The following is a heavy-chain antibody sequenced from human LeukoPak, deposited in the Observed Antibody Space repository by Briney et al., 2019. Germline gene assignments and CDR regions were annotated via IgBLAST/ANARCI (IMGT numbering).Heavy chain of an antibody. CDR1: GGSISSGGYS. CDR3: ARGVDTAMVTFFDY. Sequence: SQTLSPTCAVSGGSISSGGYSWSWIRQPPGKGLEWIGEINHSGSTNYNPSLKSRVTISVDTSKNQFSLKLSSVTAADTAVYYCARGVDTAMVTFFDYWGQGTLVTVSS. D-gene: IGHD5-18*01. V-gene: IGHV4-30-2*01. J-gene: IGHJ4*02. CDR2: INHSGST.